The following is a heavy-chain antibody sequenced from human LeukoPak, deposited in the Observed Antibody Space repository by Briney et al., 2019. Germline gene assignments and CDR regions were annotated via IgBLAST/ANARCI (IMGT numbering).Heavy chain of an antibody. Sequence: SETLSLTCTVSGGSISSYYWSWIRQPPGKGLEWIGYIYYSGSTNYNPSLKSRVTTSVDTSKNQFSLKLSSVTAADTAVYYCARDSPYSSSWYAARYWGQGTLVTVSS. CDR1: GGSISSYY. J-gene: IGHJ4*02. V-gene: IGHV4-59*01. CDR2: IYYSGST. D-gene: IGHD6-13*01. CDR3: ARDSPYSSSWYAARY.